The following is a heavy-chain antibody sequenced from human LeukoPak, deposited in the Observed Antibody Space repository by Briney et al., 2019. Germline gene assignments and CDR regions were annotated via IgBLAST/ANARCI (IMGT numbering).Heavy chain of an antibody. CDR3: ARSRVAEFDY. V-gene: IGHV4-39*07. J-gene: IGHJ4*02. CDR1: GGSISSSSYY. CDR2: IYYSGST. D-gene: IGHD2-15*01. Sequence: SETLSLTCTVSGGSISSSSYYWGWIRQPPGKGLEWIGSIYYSGSTYYNPSLKSRVTISVDTSKNQFSLKLSSVTAADTAVYYCARSRVAEFDYWGQGTLVTVSS.